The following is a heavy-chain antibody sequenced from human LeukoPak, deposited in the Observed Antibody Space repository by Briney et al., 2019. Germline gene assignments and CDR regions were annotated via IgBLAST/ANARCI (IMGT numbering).Heavy chain of an antibody. CDR3: ARDQTGDGRYYYMDV. Sequence: GGSLRLSCAASGFTFSSYAMHWVRQAPGKGLEWVAFIRYDGSNKYYADSVKGRFTISRDNSKNTLYLQMNSLRAEDTAVYYCARDQTGDGRYYYMDVWGKGTTVTISS. J-gene: IGHJ6*03. V-gene: IGHV3-30*02. CDR1: GFTFSSYA. CDR2: IRYDGSNK. D-gene: IGHD7-27*01.